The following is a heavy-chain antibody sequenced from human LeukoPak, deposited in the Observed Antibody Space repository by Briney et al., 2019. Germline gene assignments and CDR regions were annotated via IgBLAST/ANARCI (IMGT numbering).Heavy chain of an antibody. D-gene: IGHD5-18*01. CDR2: IYYSGST. CDR3: ARVDTAMVSQDYYYYMDV. Sequence: PSETLSLTCTVSGGSISSYYWSWIRQPPGKGLEWIGYIYYSGSTNYNPSLKSRVTISVDTSKNQFSLKLSSVTAADTAVYYCARVDTAMVSQDYYYYMDVWGKGTTVTISS. J-gene: IGHJ6*03. CDR1: GGSISSYY. V-gene: IGHV4-59*01.